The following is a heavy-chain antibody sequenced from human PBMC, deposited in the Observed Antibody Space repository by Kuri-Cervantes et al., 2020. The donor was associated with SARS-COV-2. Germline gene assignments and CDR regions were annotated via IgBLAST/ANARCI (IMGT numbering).Heavy chain of an antibody. J-gene: IGHJ4*02. CDR2: IYYTGKS. D-gene: IGHD4-11*01. V-gene: IGHV4-61*03. CDR1: GGSVSSGSYY. CDR3: ASGNDFSLDY. Sequence: ESLKISCTVSGGSVSSGSYYWSWIRQPPGRGLEWIGYIYYTGKSNYNPSLESRVSMSLAASESRFFLTLTSVTAADTAMYYCASGNDFSLDYWGQGTLVTVSS.